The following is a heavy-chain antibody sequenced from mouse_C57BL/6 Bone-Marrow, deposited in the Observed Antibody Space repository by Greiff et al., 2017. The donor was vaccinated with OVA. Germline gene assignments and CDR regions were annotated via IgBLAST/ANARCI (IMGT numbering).Heavy chain of an antibody. J-gene: IGHJ3*01. CDR1: GFTFSDYG. V-gene: IGHV5-17*01. CDR3: AKGRITTFAY. Sequence: EVQVVESGGGLVKPGGSLKLSCAASGFTFSDYGMHWVRQAPEKGLEWVAYISSGSSTISYADTVKGRFTISRDNAKNTLFLQMTSLRSEDTAMYYCAKGRITTFAYWGQGTLVTVSA. CDR2: ISSGSSTI. D-gene: IGHD1-1*01.